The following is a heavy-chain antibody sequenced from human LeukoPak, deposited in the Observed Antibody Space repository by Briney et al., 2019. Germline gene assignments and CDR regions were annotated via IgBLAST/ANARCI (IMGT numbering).Heavy chain of an antibody. D-gene: IGHD3-22*01. V-gene: IGHV3-23*01. CDR3: AKAYRYYYDSSGYYYEDAFDI. CDR2: ISGSGGST. J-gene: IGHJ3*02. Sequence: GRSLRLSCAASGFTFSSYAMSWVRQAPGKGLEWVSAISGSGGSTYYADSVKGRFTISRDNSKNTLYLQMNSLRAEDTAVYYCAKAYRYYYDSSGYYYEDAFDIWGQGTMVTVSS. CDR1: GFTFSSYA.